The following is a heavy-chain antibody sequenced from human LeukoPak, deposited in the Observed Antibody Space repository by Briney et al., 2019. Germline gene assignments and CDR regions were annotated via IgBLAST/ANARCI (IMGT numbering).Heavy chain of an antibody. D-gene: IGHD5-18*01. Sequence: GGSLRLSCAASGFTFSSYGMHWVRQAPGKGLEWVAVISYDGSNKYYADSVKGRFTIPRDNSKNTLYLQMNSLRAEDTAVYYCAKDKHSYGQARGSYGMDVWGQGTTVTVSS. J-gene: IGHJ6*02. CDR2: ISYDGSNK. CDR3: AKDKHSYGQARGSYGMDV. CDR1: GFTFSSYG. V-gene: IGHV3-30*18.